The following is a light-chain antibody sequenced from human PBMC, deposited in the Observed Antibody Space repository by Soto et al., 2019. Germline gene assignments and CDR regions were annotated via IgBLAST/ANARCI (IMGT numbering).Light chain of an antibody. Sequence: ELVMTQSPATLSVSPGERATLSCRTSQSVSSNLAWYQQKPGQAPRLLIYGASTRATGIPARLSGSGSGTEFALTISSLQSEDFAVYYCQQYNNWRTFGQGTKVEI. J-gene: IGKJ1*01. CDR2: GAS. V-gene: IGKV3-15*01. CDR1: QSVSSN. CDR3: QQYNNWRT.